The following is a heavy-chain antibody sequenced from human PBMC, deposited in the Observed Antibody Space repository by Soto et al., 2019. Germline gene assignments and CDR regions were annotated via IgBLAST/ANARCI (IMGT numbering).Heavy chain of an antibody. D-gene: IGHD3-3*01. CDR3: ASQYYDFWRGPTWGTQKYYFDF. CDR2: INHSGST. J-gene: IGHJ4*02. Sequence: QVHLQQWGAGLLKPSETLSLTCAVYGGSFSGYYWSWIRQPPGKGLEWIGEINHSGSTNYNPSLESRITISVDTSKNQFSLKLSSVTAADTAVYYCASQYYDFWRGPTWGTQKYYFDFWGQGTLVTVSS. V-gene: IGHV4-34*01. CDR1: GGSFSGYY.